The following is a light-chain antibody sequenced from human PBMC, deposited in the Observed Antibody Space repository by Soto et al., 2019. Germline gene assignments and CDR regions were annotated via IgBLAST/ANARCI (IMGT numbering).Light chain of an antibody. Sequence: IQLTQSPSSLSASVGDRVTITCRAIQGISSYLAWYQQKPGKAPKLLIYAASTLQSGVPSRFSGSGSGTHFTLTISSMQPEDFATSYCQQLNSYLGFTFGPGTKVDIK. V-gene: IGKV1-9*01. CDR2: AAS. J-gene: IGKJ3*01. CDR1: QGISSY. CDR3: QQLNSYLGFT.